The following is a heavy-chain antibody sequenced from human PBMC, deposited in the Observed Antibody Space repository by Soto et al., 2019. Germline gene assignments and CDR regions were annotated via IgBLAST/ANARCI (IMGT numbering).Heavy chain of an antibody. CDR1: GASVRSGRHY. D-gene: IGHD6-13*01. V-gene: IGHV4-61*01. CDR3: ARARVTPACTFES. J-gene: IGHJ4*02. Sequence: TXSLTCKVCGASVRSGRHYLSWIRQPPGKGLEGIGHIDFSGSTKYNPSLKSRFTISVDMSKNQFSLRVISVTAADTAVYYCARARVTPACTFESWCQGTLVT. CDR2: IDFSGST.